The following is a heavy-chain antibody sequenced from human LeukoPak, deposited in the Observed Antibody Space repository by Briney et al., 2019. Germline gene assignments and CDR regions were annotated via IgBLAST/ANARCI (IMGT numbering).Heavy chain of an antibody. CDR2: TYYRSKLYN. D-gene: IGHD3-22*01. J-gene: IGHJ6*03. Sequence: SQTLSLTCAISGDSVSSNSAAWNWIRQSPSRGLEWLGRTYYRSKLYNDYAVSVKSRITINPDTSKNQFSLQLNSVTPEDTAVYYRARGNYYDSSGPPRPSGNYYMDVWGKGTTVTVSS. CDR1: GDSVSSNSAA. CDR3: ARGNYYDSSGPPRPSGNYYMDV. V-gene: IGHV6-1*01.